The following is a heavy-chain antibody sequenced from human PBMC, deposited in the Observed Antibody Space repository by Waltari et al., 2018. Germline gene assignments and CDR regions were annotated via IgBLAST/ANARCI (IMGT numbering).Heavy chain of an antibody. D-gene: IGHD3-10*01. J-gene: IGHJ6*02. CDR2: TLYDGSNI. CDR3: ARDVVRGVPVGGYNGLDV. V-gene: IGHV3-33*01. Sequence: QVQLVESGGGVVQPGGSLRLSCAASGFALNNYGIYWVRQAPGTGLEWGVRTLYDGSNIDNRDSVKGRVAITRDDSKNTLYLEMKSLRADDTAVYYCARDVVRGVPVGGYNGLDVWGQGTTVTVSS. CDR1: GFALNNYG.